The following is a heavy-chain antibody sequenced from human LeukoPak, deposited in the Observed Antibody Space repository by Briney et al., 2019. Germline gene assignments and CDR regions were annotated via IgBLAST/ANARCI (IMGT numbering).Heavy chain of an antibody. V-gene: IGHV4-61*01. CDR3: ARTKTGHQIDY. CDR2: IYYSGST. CDR1: GGSISSSSYY. J-gene: IGHJ4*02. D-gene: IGHD7-27*01. Sequence: SETLSLTCTVSGGSISSSSYYWSWIRQPPGKGLEGIGYIYYSGSTNYNPSLKSRVTISVDTSKNQSSLKLSSVTAADTAVYYCARTKTGHQIDYWGQGTLVTVSS.